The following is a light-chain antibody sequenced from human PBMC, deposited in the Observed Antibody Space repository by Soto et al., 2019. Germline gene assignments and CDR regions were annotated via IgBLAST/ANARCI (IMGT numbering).Light chain of an antibody. J-gene: IGKJ1*01. CDR3: QHYNSYSEA. CDR2: KAS. Sequence: EIQMTQSPSTLSGSVGDRVTLPCRASQSISSWFAWYQQKPGKAPKLLIYKASTLKSGVPSRFSGSGSGTEFTLTISSLQPDDFATYYCQHYNSYSEAFGQGTKVDIK. V-gene: IGKV1-5*03. CDR1: QSISSW.